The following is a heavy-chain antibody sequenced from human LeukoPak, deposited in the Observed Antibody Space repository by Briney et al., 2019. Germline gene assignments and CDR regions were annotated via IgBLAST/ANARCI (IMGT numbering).Heavy chain of an antibody. J-gene: IGHJ3*02. Sequence: ASVKVSCKASGYTFTGYYMHWVRQAPGQGLEWMGWINPNSGGTNYAQKFQGRDTMTRDTSISTAYMELSRLRSDDTAVYYCLRFYGDYSSARDIWGEGTVVSVST. D-gene: IGHD4-17*01. CDR1: GYTFTGYY. CDR2: INPNSGGT. V-gene: IGHV1-2*02. CDR3: LRFYGDYSSARDI.